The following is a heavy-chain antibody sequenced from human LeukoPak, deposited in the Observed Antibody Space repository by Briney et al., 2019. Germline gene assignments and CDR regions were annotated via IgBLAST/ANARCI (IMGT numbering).Heavy chain of an antibody. V-gene: IGHV1-8*01. CDR2: MNPNSGNT. J-gene: IGHJ4*02. Sequence: ASVKVSCKASGYTFTSYDINWVRQATGQGLEWMVWMNPNSGNTGYAQKFQGRVNMTRNTSISTAYMELSSLRSEDTAVYYCARGHRGSYDKYCDYWGQGTLVTVSS. CDR3: ARGHRGSYDKYCDY. D-gene: IGHD5-12*01. CDR1: GYTFTSYD.